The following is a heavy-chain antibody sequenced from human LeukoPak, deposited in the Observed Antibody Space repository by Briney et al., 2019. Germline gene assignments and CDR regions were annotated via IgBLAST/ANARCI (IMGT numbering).Heavy chain of an antibody. J-gene: IGHJ4*02. V-gene: IGHV3-23*01. Sequence: PGGSLRLSCAASGFTFGNYVMSWVRQAPGKGLQWVSSINGTGRNTYYVASVKGRFTISRDNLKNTLYLQMSSLRAEDTAVYYCASTMAEGYSSGWTSYFDYWGQGTLVTVSS. CDR2: INGTGRNT. D-gene: IGHD6-19*01. CDR3: ASTMAEGYSSGWTSYFDY. CDR1: GFTFGNYV.